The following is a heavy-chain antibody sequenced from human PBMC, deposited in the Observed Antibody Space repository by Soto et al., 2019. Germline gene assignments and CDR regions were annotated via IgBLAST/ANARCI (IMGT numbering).Heavy chain of an antibody. J-gene: IGHJ4*02. CDR2: INAGNGNT. CDR1: GYTFTSYG. D-gene: IGHD2-15*01. V-gene: IGHV1-3*01. CDR3: ARDILFDY. Sequence: ASVKVSCKASGYTFTSYGISWVRQAPGQGLEWMGWINAGNGNTKYSQKFQGRVTITRDTSASTAYMELSSLRFEDTAVYYCARDILFDYWGQGTLVTVSS.